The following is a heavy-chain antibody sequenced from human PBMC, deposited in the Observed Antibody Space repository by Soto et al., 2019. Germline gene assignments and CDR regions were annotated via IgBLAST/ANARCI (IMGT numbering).Heavy chain of an antibody. V-gene: IGHV3-30*18. CDR3: AEDRGYYSRTWPSY. CDR2: ISYDGTYN. D-gene: IGHD6-13*01. J-gene: IGHJ4*02. Sequence: QGQLVESGGGVVQPGRSLRLSCAASGSSFSNYGIHWVRQVPGKGLEWVAVISYDGTYNHYTDSVKGRFTISRDNSKNTVYLHMNSLRAEDTAVYYCAEDRGYYSRTWPSYWGQGTLVTVSS. CDR1: GSSFSNYG.